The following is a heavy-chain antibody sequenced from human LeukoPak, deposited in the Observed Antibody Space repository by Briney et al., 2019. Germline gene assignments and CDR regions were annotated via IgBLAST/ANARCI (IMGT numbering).Heavy chain of an antibody. CDR1: GGSISSSNW. Sequence: SGTLSLTCAVSGGSISSSNWWSWVRQPPGKGLEWIGEIYHSGSTNYNPSLKSPVTISVDESKNQFSLKLTSVTAADTAVYYCARATGSPKRLDSWGQGTLVTVSS. D-gene: IGHD3-10*01. CDR2: IYHSGST. J-gene: IGHJ4*02. CDR3: ARATGSPKRLDS. V-gene: IGHV4-4*02.